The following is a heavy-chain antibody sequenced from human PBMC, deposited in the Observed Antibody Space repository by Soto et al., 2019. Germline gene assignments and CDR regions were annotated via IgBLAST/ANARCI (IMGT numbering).Heavy chain of an antibody. CDR2: ISGSGGST. CDR1: GFTFSSYA. Sequence: GGSLRLSCAASGFTFSSYAMSWVRQAPGKGLEWVSAISGSGGSTYYADSLKGRFTISRDNSKNALYLQMNSLRAEDTAVYYCAKDGLVDILTGYSYYYGMDVWGQGTTVTVSS. J-gene: IGHJ6*02. V-gene: IGHV3-23*01. CDR3: AKDGLVDILTGYSYYYGMDV. D-gene: IGHD3-9*01.